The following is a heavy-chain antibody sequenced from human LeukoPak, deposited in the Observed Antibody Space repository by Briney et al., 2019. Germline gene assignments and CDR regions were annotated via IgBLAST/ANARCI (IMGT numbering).Heavy chain of an antibody. J-gene: IGHJ6*02. CDR1: GYTFTSYG. CDR3: ARDSAYYDSSGYYSLLYYYYGMDV. V-gene: IGHV1-18*04. D-gene: IGHD3-22*01. Sequence: ASVKVSCKASGYTFTSYGISWVRQAPGQGLEWMGWISAYNGNTNYAQKLQGRVTMTTDTSTSTAYMELRSLRSDDTAVYYCARDSAYYDSSGYYSLLYYYYGMDVWGQGTTVTVSS. CDR2: ISAYNGNT.